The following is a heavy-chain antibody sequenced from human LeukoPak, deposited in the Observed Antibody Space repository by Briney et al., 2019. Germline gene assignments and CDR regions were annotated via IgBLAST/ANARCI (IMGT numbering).Heavy chain of an antibody. V-gene: IGHV3-66*01. CDR3: ARNKYYYYYGMDV. CDR2: IYSGGST. Sequence: GGSLRLSCAASGFTFSSNYLNWVRQAPWEGLEWLSVIYSGGSTDYAESAKGRFTISRDDSKNTLYLQMSSLRAEDTAVYYCARNKYYYYYGMDVWGQGTTVTVSS. CDR1: GFTFSSNY. J-gene: IGHJ6*02.